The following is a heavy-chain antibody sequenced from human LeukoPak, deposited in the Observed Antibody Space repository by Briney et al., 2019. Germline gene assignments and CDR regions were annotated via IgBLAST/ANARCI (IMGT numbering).Heavy chain of an antibody. D-gene: IGHD3-22*01. CDR2: ISSSGSTI. Sequence: GGSLRLSCAASGFTFSSYEMNWVRQAPGKGLEWVSYISSSGSTIYYADSVKGRFTISRDNAKNSLSLQVNSLSAEDTAVYYCARSRSGYYEDYGGQGTLVTVS. CDR3: ARSRSGYYEDY. V-gene: IGHV3-48*03. J-gene: IGHJ4*02. CDR1: GFTFSSYE.